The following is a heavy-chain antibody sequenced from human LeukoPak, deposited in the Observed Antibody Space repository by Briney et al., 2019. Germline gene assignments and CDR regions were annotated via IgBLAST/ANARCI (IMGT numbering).Heavy chain of an antibody. D-gene: IGHD1-26*01. Sequence: SETLSLTCTVSGGSISSYYWSWIRQPPGKGLEWIGYIYYSGSTNYNPSLKSRVTISVDTSKNQFSLKLSSVTAADTAVYYCARDFPPGSYYRYYYYYYMDVWGKGTTVTVSS. CDR2: IYYSGST. CDR1: GGSISSYY. V-gene: IGHV4-59*12. CDR3: ARDFPPGSYYRYYYYYYMDV. J-gene: IGHJ6*03.